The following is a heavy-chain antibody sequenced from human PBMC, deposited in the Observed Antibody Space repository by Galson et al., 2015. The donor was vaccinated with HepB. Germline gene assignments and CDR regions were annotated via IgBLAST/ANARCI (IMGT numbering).Heavy chain of an antibody. CDR3: ASQYCSSTTCYLTYFDY. CDR2: INPNSGVT. V-gene: IGHV1-2*02. CDR1: GYTFTGYY. D-gene: IGHD2-2*01. Sequence: SVKVSCKASGYTFTGYYMHWVRQAPGQGLEWMGWINPNSGVTNYAQKFQGRVTMTRDTSISTAYMELSSLRSDDTAVYYCASQYCSSTTCYLTYFDYWGQGTLVTVSS. J-gene: IGHJ4*02.